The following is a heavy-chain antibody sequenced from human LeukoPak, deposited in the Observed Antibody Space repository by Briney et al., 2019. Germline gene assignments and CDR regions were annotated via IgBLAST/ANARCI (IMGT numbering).Heavy chain of an antibody. CDR3: ARPPPYDY. Sequence: GESLKISCQGSGYSFTSYWIGWVRQMPGKGLEWMGIIYPGDSDTRYSPSFQGQVTISVDKSISTAYLHWSSLRASDTAMYYCARPPPYDYWGQGTLVTVSS. CDR1: GYSFTSYW. CDR2: IYPGDSDT. J-gene: IGHJ4*02. V-gene: IGHV5-51*01.